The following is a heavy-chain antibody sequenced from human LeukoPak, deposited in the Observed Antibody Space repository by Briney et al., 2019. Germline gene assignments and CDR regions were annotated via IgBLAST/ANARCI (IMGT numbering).Heavy chain of an antibody. CDR1: GYTFTSYA. J-gene: IGHJ5*02. Sequence: GASVKVSCKASGYTFTSYAVHWVRQAPGHRLEWMGWIHAGNGNTKYSQKFQGRVTITRDTSASTVYMELSSLRSEDTAVYYCARDITIGTTRFDPWGQGALVTVSS. CDR2: IHAGNGNT. D-gene: IGHD1-1*01. V-gene: IGHV1-3*01. CDR3: ARDITIGTTRFDP.